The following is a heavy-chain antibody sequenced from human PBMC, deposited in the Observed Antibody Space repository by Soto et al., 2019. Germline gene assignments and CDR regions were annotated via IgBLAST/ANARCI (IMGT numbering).Heavy chain of an antibody. CDR3: ARGNIVAMPGH. CDR1: GFTFSSYW. D-gene: IGHD5-12*01. Sequence: GGSLRLSCAASGFTFSSYWMHWVRQAPGKGLVWVSRINSDGSSTSYADSVKGRFTISRDNAKNTLYLQMNSLRAEDTAVYYCARGNIVAMPGHWGQGTLVTVSS. V-gene: IGHV3-74*01. CDR2: INSDGSST. J-gene: IGHJ4*02.